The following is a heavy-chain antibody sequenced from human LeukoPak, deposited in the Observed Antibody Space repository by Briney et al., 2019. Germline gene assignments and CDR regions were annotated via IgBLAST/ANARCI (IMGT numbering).Heavy chain of an antibody. CDR1: GYTFTGYY. CDR3: ARDLIAVAGTYWYYYGMDV. V-gene: IGHV1-2*06. D-gene: IGHD6-19*01. J-gene: IGHJ6*02. CDR2: INPNSGGT. Sequence: ASVKVSCKASGYTFTGYYMHWVRQAPGQGLEWMGRINPNSGGTNYAQKFQGRVTMTRDTSISTAYMELSRLRSDDTAVYYCARDLIAVAGTYWYYYGMDVWGQGTTVTVSS.